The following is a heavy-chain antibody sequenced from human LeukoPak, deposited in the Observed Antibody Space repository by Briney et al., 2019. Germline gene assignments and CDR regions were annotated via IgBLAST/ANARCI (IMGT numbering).Heavy chain of an antibody. D-gene: IGHD3-10*01. Sequence: GASVKVSCKASGYTFTGYYMHWGRQAPGQGLEWMGRINPNSGGTNYAQKFQGRVTMTRDTSISTAYMELSRLRSDDTAVYYCARVLRITMVRGADTFDYWGQGTLVTVSS. J-gene: IGHJ4*02. V-gene: IGHV1-2*06. CDR2: INPNSGGT. CDR1: GYTFTGYY. CDR3: ARVLRITMVRGADTFDY.